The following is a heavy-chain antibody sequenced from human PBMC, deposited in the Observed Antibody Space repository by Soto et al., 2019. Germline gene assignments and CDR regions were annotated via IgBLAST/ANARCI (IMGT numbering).Heavy chain of an antibody. CDR1: GFTFSSYA. Sequence: GGSLRLSCAASGFTFSSYAMSWVRQAPGKGLEWVSAISGSGGSTYYADSVKGRFTISRDNSKNTLYLQMNSLRAEDTAVYYCARVKSIVGAIGFDPWGQGTLVTVSS. V-gene: IGHV3-23*01. CDR3: ARVKSIVGAIGFDP. CDR2: ISGSGGST. D-gene: IGHD1-26*01. J-gene: IGHJ5*02.